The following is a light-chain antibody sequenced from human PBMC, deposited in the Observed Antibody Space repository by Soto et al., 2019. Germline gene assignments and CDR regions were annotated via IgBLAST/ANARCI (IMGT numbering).Light chain of an antibody. V-gene: IGKV3-20*01. J-gene: IGKJ4*01. CDR3: QAFGSSVST. CDR2: GAS. CDR1: QSISSIY. Sequence: EIVLTQSPGTLSLSPGERASLSCRVSQSISSIYLAWYQQKPGQAPRLLIYGASSRATGIPDRFSGSGSGTDFTLTINRLEPEDFAVYFCQAFGSSVSTFGGGTKVEIK.